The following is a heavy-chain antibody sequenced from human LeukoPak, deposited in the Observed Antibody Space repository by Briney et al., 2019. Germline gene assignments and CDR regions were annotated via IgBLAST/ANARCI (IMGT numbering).Heavy chain of an antibody. J-gene: IGHJ4*02. CDR2: ISYDGSNK. D-gene: IGHD6-13*01. V-gene: IGHV3-30-3*01. CDR3: ARRYSNTWYYFDY. CDR1: GFTFSSYA. Sequence: GGSLRLSCAVSGFTFSSYAIHWVRQAPGKGLEWVAVISYDGSNKYYADSVKGRFTLSSDNSKNTLYLQMNSLRPEDTAVYYCARRYSNTWYYFDYCGQGTLVTVSS.